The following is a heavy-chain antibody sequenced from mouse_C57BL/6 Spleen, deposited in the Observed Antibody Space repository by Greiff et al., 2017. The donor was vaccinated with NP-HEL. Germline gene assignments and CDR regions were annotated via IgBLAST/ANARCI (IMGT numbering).Heavy chain of an antibody. CDR3: ARGPYYYGSSYGYWYFDV. D-gene: IGHD1-1*01. J-gene: IGHJ1*03. Sequence: EVQLQESGPELVKPGASVKISCKASGYSFTGYYMNWVKQSPEKSLEWIGEINPSTGGTTYNQKFKAKATLTVDKSSSTAYMQLKSLTSEDSAVYYCARGPYYYGSSYGYWYFDVWGTGTTVTVSS. CDR2: INPSTGGT. V-gene: IGHV1-42*01. CDR1: GYSFTGYY.